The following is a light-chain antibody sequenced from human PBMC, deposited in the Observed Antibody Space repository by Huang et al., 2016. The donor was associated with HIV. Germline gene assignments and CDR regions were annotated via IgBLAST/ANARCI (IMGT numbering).Light chain of an antibody. CDR1: QSVSSN. CDR3: QQYQDWPRT. V-gene: IGKV3-15*01. CDR2: GAS. J-gene: IGKJ1*01. Sequence: EIVMTQSPGTLSLSPGERATLSCRPSQSVSSNLAWYQHKPGQAPRRLIYGASTRATGVPARFSGSGSGTEFTLTISSRQSDDFVVYYCQQYQDWPRTFGQGTKVEIK.